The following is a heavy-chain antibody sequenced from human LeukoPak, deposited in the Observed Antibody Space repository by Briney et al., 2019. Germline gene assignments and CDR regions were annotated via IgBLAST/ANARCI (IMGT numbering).Heavy chain of an antibody. Sequence: SETLSLTCTVSGGSVTSYYWSWVRQPPGKGLEWIGYVYYSGATDYNPSLKSRVTMSVDTSKNQFSLKLSSVTAADTAVYYCASSGPEDYTNGVCPYYYYYMDVWGKGTTVTVSS. D-gene: IGHD2-8*01. CDR3: ASSGPEDYTNGVCPYYYYYMDV. CDR1: GGSVTSYY. J-gene: IGHJ6*03. CDR2: VYYSGAT. V-gene: IGHV4-59*02.